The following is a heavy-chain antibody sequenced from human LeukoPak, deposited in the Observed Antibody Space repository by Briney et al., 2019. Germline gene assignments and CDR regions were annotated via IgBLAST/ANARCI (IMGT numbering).Heavy chain of an antibody. D-gene: IGHD3-3*01. CDR3: ARETYYDFWRYYYYGMDV. CDR1: GFTFSSYA. Sequence: GGSLRLSCAASGFTFSSYAMHWVRQAPGKGLEWVAVISYDGSNKYYADSVKGRFTISRDNSKNTLYLQMNSLRAEDTAVYYCARETYYDFWRYYYYGMDVWGQGTTVTVSS. J-gene: IGHJ6*02. CDR2: ISYDGSNK. V-gene: IGHV3-30*04.